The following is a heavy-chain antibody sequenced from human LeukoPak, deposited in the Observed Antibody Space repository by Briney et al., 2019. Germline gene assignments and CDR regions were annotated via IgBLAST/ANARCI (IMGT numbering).Heavy chain of an antibody. CDR1: GFTFSNYG. CDR2: IRYDGNNK. J-gene: IGHJ3*02. CDR3: ARDVPYYYESSGYYSLGFDI. V-gene: IGHV3-30*02. Sequence: GGSLRLSCGASGFTFSNYGMLWVRQSPGKGLEWVAFIRYDGNNKLYADSMKGRFTISRDNSKNTLYLHINSLRAEDTAVYYCARDVPYYYESSGYYSLGFDIWGQGTMVTVSS. D-gene: IGHD3-22*01.